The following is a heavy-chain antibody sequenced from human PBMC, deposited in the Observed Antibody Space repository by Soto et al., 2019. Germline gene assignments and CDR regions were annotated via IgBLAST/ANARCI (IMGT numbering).Heavy chain of an antibody. D-gene: IGHD3-10*01. CDR1: GYTFTNYG. Sequence: QVQLVQSGAEVKKPGASVKVSCKASGYTFTNYGISWVRQAPGQGLEWMGWINTYNGNTNHAQKLQGRVTMTTDTSTSTAYMALRSLRSDDTAVYYCARGVGSGTSYNQHDWFDPWGQGTLVTVSS. CDR2: INTYNGNT. J-gene: IGHJ5*02. V-gene: IGHV1-18*01. CDR3: ARGVGSGTSYNQHDWFDP.